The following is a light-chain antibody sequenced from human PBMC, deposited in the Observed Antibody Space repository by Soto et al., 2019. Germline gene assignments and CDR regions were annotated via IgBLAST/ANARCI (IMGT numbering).Light chain of an antibody. V-gene: IGKV1-5*03. CDR1: QSISSW. CDR3: QQYNTYST. Sequence: DIQMTQSPATLSASVGDRVTITCRASQSISSWLAWYQQKPGKAPNLLIYKASSLESGVPSRISGSGSGTEFTLTISSLQPDDFATYYCQQYNTYSTFGQGTKVDIK. J-gene: IGKJ1*01. CDR2: KAS.